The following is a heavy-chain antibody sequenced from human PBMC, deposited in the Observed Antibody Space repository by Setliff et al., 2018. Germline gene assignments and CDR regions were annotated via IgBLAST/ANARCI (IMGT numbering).Heavy chain of an antibody. J-gene: IGHJ6*03. D-gene: IGHD3-10*01. Sequence: ASVKVSCKASGYTFTTYAISWMRQAPGQGLEWMGWINTNTGNPSYAQGFTGRFVFSLDTSVSTAYPQISSLKAEDTALYYCARASRFGTIKYRGDYYMDVWGKGTTVTVSS. V-gene: IGHV7-4-1*02. CDR2: INTNTGNP. CDR3: ARASRFGTIKYRGDYYMDV. CDR1: GYTFTTYA.